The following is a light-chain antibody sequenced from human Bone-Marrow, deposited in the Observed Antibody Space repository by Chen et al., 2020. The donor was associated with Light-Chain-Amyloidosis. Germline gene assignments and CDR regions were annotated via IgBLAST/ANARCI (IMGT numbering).Light chain of an antibody. J-gene: IGLJ2*01. CDR2: RDT. Sequence: SYELTQPPSVSVSPGQTAGNTGPGDDLPTKYAYWYQQKPGQAPVLVIHRDTERPSGISERFSGSSSGTTATLTISGVQAEDEADYHCQSADSSGTYEVIFGGGTKLTVL. CDR3: QSADSSGTYEVI. CDR1: DLPTKY. V-gene: IGLV3-25*03.